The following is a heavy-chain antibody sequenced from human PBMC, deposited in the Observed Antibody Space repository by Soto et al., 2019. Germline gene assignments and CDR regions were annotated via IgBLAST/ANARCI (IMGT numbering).Heavy chain of an antibody. D-gene: IGHD2-8*01. CDR2: IYHSGST. V-gene: IGHV4-4*02. J-gene: IGHJ4*02. Sequence: PSETLSLTCAVSGGSISSSSWWSWVRQPPGKGLEWIGEIYHSGSTNYNPSLKSRVTISVDKSKNQFSLKLSSVTAADTAVYYCARKGCTNGVCYDYWGQGTLVTVSS. CDR3: ARKGCTNGVCYDY. CDR1: GGSISSSSW.